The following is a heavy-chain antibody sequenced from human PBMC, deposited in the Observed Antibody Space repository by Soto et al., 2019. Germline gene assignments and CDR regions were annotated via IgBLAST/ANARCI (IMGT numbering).Heavy chain of an antibody. J-gene: IGHJ3*02. CDR2: IYYSGST. CDR1: GGSISSYY. D-gene: IGHD2-15*01. CDR3: ARCPRGTSGYCSGGSCYPNLDAFDI. V-gene: IGHV4-59*01. Sequence: PSETLSLTCTVSGGSISSYYWSWIRQPPWKGLEWIGYIYYSGSTNYNPSLKSRVTISVDTSKNQFSPKLSSVTAADTAVYYCARCPRGTSGYCSGGSCYPNLDAFDIWGQGTMVTVS.